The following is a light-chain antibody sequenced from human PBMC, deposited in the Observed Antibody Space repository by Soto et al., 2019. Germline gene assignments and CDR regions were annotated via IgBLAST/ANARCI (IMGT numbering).Light chain of an antibody. CDR2: AAS. J-gene: IGKJ3*01. CDR1: QDISNF. CDR3: QVVNTYLGWIT. Sequence: IQLTQSPSSLSASVGDRVIITCRASQDISNFLAWYQQKPGKAPQLLIYAASTLQTGVPSRFSGSGSGTDFTLTIRRLQPEDFATYYCQVVNTYLGWITFGPGTKVDV. V-gene: IGKV1-9*01.